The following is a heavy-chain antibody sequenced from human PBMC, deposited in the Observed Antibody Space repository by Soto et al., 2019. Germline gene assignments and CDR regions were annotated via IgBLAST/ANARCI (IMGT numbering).Heavy chain of an antibody. CDR3: ARDRVGVDATFFFDS. CDR1: GFTFSYYS. V-gene: IGHV3-21*01. D-gene: IGHD2-8*02. Sequence: GGSLRLSCAASGFTFSYYSMNWVRQAPGRGLEWVSPISTSTTYISYADSVKGRFTISRDSAKNSLYLQMNSLRAEDTAVYYFARDRVGVDATFFFDSFRHGTMVNVYS. J-gene: IGHJ4*01. CDR2: ISTSTTYI.